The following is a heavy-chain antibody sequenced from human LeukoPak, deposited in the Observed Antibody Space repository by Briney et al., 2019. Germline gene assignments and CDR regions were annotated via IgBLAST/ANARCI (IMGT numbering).Heavy chain of an antibody. Sequence: GGSLRLSCAASGFTLSNYAMSWVRQAPGKGLEWVSAISGSGGSTYYADSVKGRFTISRDNSKNTLYLQMNSLRAEDTAVYYCAKYVSPYGSGSYRGYYFDYWGQGTLVTVSS. CDR2: ISGSGGST. V-gene: IGHV3-23*01. D-gene: IGHD3-10*01. J-gene: IGHJ4*02. CDR3: AKYVSPYGSGSYRGYYFDY. CDR1: GFTLSNYA.